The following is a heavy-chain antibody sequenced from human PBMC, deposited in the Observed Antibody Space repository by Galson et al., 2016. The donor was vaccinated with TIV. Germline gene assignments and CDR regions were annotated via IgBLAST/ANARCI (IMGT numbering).Heavy chain of an antibody. CDR3: ARERRFCGNECYLRYYFGMDI. J-gene: IGHJ6*02. CDR2: IIAIFGTT. CDR1: GGPLNSYA. D-gene: IGHD2-21*01. Sequence: SVKVSCKVSGGPLNSYAISWVRQAPGQGLEWMGRIIAIFGTTKYAQNFQGRVTITADEFMSTVYMELSSLRSEDTAVYYCARERRFCGNECYLRYYFGMDIWGRGTMVTVSS. V-gene: IGHV1-69*13.